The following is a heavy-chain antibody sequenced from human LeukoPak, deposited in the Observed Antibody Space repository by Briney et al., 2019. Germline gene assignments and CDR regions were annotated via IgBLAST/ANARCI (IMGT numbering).Heavy chain of an antibody. D-gene: IGHD3-10*01. CDR2: ISPSGSNT. CDR1: GFIFGGYT. J-gene: IGHJ6*02. CDR3: ARDRYYGSGFAYYGMDV. V-gene: IGHV3-48*04. Sequence: GGSLRLSCTGSGFIFGGYTMNWVRQAPGKGLEWLSYISPSGSNTFYADSVKGRFTISRDNAKNSLYLQMNSLRAEDTAVYYCARDRYYGSGFAYYGMDVWGQGTTVTVSS.